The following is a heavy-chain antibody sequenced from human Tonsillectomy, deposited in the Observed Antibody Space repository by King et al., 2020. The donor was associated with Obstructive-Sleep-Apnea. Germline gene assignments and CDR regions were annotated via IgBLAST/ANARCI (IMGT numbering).Heavy chain of an antibody. J-gene: IGHJ3*01. CDR2: IYGCCTT. CDR3: ARGWWSDDFWSGYHGFDV. D-gene: IGHD3-3*01. V-gene: IGHV3-53*04. Sequence: VQLVESGGGLVQPVGSLRLSCSASGFSVSRNYMTCVRQAPGKGLVLVSLIYGCCTTYYSDSVKCRFTNSRHNANDTVHLQMNSLRTEDTAVYYCARGWWSDDFWSGYHGFDVWAQGTMVTVSS. CDR1: GFSVSRNY.